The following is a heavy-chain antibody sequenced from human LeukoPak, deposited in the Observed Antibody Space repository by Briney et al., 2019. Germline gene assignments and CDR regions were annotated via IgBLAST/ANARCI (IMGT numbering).Heavy chain of an antibody. CDR2: ISGSGGST. Sequence: PGGSLRLSCAASGFTFSSYAMSWVRQAPGKGLEWVSAISGSGGSTYYADSVKGRFTISRDNSKNTLYLQMNSLRAEDTAVYYCARVHKFLWFGDRKLDYWGQGTLVTVSS. J-gene: IGHJ4*02. CDR3: ARVHKFLWFGDRKLDY. D-gene: IGHD3-10*01. CDR1: GFTFSSYA. V-gene: IGHV3-23*01.